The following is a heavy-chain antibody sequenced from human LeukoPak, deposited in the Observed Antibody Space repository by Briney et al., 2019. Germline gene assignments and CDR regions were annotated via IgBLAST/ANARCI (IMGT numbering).Heavy chain of an antibody. D-gene: IGHD2-2*01. J-gene: IGHJ3*02. Sequence: PGGSLRLSCAASGFTFSSYWMYWVRQAPGRGLVWVGRIKRKTDGGTTDYAAPVKGRFTISRDDSKNTLYLQMNSLKTEDTAMYYCTTPALLDAFDIWGQGTMVTVSS. CDR3: TTPALLDAFDI. CDR2: IKRKTDGGTT. CDR1: GFTFSSYW. V-gene: IGHV3-15*01.